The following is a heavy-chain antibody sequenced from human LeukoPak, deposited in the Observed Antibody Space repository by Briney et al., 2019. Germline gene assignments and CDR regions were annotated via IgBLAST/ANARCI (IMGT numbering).Heavy chain of an antibody. CDR2: IRYDGSNK. CDR1: GFTFGSYG. D-gene: IGHD3-22*01. J-gene: IGHJ5*02. Sequence: PGGSLRLSCAASGFTFGSYGMHWVRQAPGKGLEWVAFIRYDGSNKYYADSVEGRFTISRDNSKNTLYLQMNSLRAEDTAVYYCRLYYYDSSGYYSNWFDPWGQGTLVTVSS. V-gene: IGHV3-30*02. CDR3: RLYYYDSSGYYSNWFDP.